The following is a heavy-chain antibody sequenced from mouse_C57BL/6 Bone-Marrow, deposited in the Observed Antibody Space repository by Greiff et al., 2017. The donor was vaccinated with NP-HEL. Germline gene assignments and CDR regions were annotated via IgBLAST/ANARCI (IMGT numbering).Heavy chain of an antibody. Sequence: EVQLQESGAELVRPGASVKLSCTASGFNIKDDYMHWVKQRPEQGLEWIGWIDPENGDTESASKFQGKATITADTSSNTAYLQLSSLTSEDTAVYYCTTFGNNWYFDVWGTGTTVTVSS. CDR1: GFNIKDDY. D-gene: IGHD2-1*01. J-gene: IGHJ1*03. CDR2: IDPENGDT. V-gene: IGHV14-4*01. CDR3: TTFGNNWYFDV.